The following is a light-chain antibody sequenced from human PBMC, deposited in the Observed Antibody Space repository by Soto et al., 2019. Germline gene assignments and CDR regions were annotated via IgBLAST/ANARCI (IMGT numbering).Light chain of an antibody. Sequence: QSVLTQPASVSGSPGQSITISCSGTSSDVGGYKFVSWYQQYPGKAPKLMIYDVNNRPSGVSHRFSGSKSGNTASLTISGLQAEDEADYYCISYTSSSCYVFGTGTKVTVL. CDR2: DVN. CDR1: SSDVGGYKF. V-gene: IGLV2-14*01. CDR3: ISYTSSSCYV. J-gene: IGLJ1*01.